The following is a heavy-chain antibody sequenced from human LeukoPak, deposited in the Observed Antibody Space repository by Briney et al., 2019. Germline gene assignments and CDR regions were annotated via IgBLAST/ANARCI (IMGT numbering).Heavy chain of an antibody. CDR2: IFPRDSDT. CDR3: VRSLPGTMLRGYGMDV. Sequence: GESLKISCKTSGYTFSSYWIGWVRQMSGKGLECMGVIFPRDSDTRSSPSFQGQVTISADKSTTTAYLHWGSLKASDSALYYCVRSLPGTMLRGYGMDVWGPGTTVIVS. V-gene: IGHV5-51*01. D-gene: IGHD3-10*01. J-gene: IGHJ6*02. CDR1: GYTFSSYW.